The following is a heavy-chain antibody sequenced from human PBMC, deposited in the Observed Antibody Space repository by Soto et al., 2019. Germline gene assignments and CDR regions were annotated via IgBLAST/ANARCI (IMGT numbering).Heavy chain of an antibody. CDR2: ISYDGSNK. Sequence: PGGSLRLSCAASGFTFSSYGMHWVRQAPGKGLEWVAVISYDGSNKYYADSVKGRFTISRDNSKNTLYLQMNSLRAEATAVYYCAKEGIAVLYGMDVWGQGTTVTVSS. CDR3: AKEGIAVLYGMDV. J-gene: IGHJ6*02. D-gene: IGHD2-21*01. CDR1: GFTFSSYG. V-gene: IGHV3-30*18.